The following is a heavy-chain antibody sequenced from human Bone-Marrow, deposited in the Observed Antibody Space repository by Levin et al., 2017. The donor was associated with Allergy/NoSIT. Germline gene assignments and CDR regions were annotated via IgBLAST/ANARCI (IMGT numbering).Heavy chain of an antibody. J-gene: IGHJ4*02. CDR3: VRGHYNFDS. CDR1: GLTFRTYW. CDR2: IKEDGSEK. V-gene: IGHV3-7*01. Sequence: GGSLRLSCAASGLTFRTYWMSWVRQAPGKGLQWVAKIKEDGSEKYYVDSVKGRFTISRDNAQNSLYLQMHSLRAEDTAVYYCVRGHYNFDSWGQGTLVTVSS. D-gene: IGHD4-11*01.